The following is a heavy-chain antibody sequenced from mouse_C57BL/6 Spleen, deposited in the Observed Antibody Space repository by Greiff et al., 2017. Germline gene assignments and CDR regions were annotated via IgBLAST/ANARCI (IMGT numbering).Heavy chain of an antibody. Sequence: QVQLQQPGAELVKPGASVKLSCKASGYTFTSYWMHWVKQRPGRGLEWIGRIDPNSGGTKYNEKFKSKATLTVDKPSSTAYMQLSSLTSDDSAVYYCSRRVTTVVGYYAMDYWGQGTSVTVSS. D-gene: IGHD1-1*01. CDR1: GYTFTSYW. J-gene: IGHJ4*01. CDR3: SRRVTTVVGYYAMDY. CDR2: IDPNSGGT. V-gene: IGHV1-72*01.